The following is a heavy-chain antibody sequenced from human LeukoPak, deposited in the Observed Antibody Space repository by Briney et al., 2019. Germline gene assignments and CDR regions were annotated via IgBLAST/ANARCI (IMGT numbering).Heavy chain of an antibody. D-gene: IGHD3-10*02. CDR1: GYRFSPYW. Sequence: GGSLRLSCAASGYRFSPYWMSWVRQTPGKGLEWVASISDGGRATYYGDSVRGRFTISRDDARNSLFLQMNGLRADDTAVYNCTRENYVPDSWGQGTLVTVSS. V-gene: IGHV3-7*03. CDR3: TRENYVPDS. J-gene: IGHJ5*02. CDR2: ISDGGRAT.